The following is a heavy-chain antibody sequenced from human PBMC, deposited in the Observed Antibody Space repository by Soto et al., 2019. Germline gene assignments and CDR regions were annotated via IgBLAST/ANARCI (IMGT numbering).Heavy chain of an antibody. CDR3: ARGSSFRGDFDI. V-gene: IGHV4-4*02. CDR2: IYHAGSP. J-gene: IGHJ3*02. CDR1: GGSVLSSSW. D-gene: IGHD2-21*01. Sequence: SETLSLTCGVSGGSVLSSSWWTWLRQSPGKGLEWIGEIYHAGSPNYNPSFQSRVTILLDKSKNNFSLRLTSVTAADAATYYCARGSSFRGDFDIWGQGTTVTVSS.